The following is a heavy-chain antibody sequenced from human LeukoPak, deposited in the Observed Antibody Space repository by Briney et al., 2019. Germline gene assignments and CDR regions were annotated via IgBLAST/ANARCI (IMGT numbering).Heavy chain of an antibody. Sequence: GGSLRLSCAASGFTFSSYAMSWVRQAPGKGLEWVSAISGSGGSTYYADSAKSRFTISRDNSKNTLYLQMNSLRAEDTAVYYCAKDDLTTVTYYFDYWGQGTLVTVSS. V-gene: IGHV3-23*01. J-gene: IGHJ4*02. D-gene: IGHD4-17*01. CDR1: GFTFSSYA. CDR3: AKDDLTTVTYYFDY. CDR2: ISGSGGST.